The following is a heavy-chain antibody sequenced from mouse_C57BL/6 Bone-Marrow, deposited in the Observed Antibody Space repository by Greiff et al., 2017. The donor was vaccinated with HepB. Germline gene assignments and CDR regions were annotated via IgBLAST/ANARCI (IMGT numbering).Heavy chain of an antibody. D-gene: IGHD2-4*01. CDR1: GYTFTSYW. Sequence: QVQLQQPGAELVKPGASVKMSCKASGYTFTSYWITWVKQRPGQGLEWIGDIYPGSGSTNYNEKFKSKATLTVDTSSSTAYMQLRSLTSEDSAVYYCARWDYEYENWYFDVWGTGTTVTVSS. CDR2: IYPGSGST. V-gene: IGHV1-55*01. CDR3: ARWDYEYENWYFDV. J-gene: IGHJ1*03.